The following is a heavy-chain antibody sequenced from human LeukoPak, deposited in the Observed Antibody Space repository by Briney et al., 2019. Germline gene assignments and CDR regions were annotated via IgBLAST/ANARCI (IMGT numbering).Heavy chain of an antibody. CDR1: GGTFNNYA. Sequence: SVKVSCKASGGTFNNYAFSWVRQAPGQGLEWMGGIIPIFGTANYAQKFQGRVTITADESTSTAYMELSSLRSEDTAVYYCARERYSSGWYGSVGAFDIWGQGTMVTVSS. CDR2: IIPIFGTA. V-gene: IGHV1-69*13. D-gene: IGHD6-19*01. CDR3: ARERYSSGWYGSVGAFDI. J-gene: IGHJ3*02.